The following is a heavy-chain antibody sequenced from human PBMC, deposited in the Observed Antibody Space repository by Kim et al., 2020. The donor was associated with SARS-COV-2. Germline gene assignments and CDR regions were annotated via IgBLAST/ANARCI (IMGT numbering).Heavy chain of an antibody. CDR2: T. V-gene: IGHV1-2*02. D-gene: IGHD6-19*01. J-gene: IGHJ4*02. CDR3: ARVQAVAGIRF. Sequence: TYYAQKFQGRVTMTRDTSISTAYMELSRLRSDDTAMYYCARVQAVAGIRFWGQGTLVTVSS.